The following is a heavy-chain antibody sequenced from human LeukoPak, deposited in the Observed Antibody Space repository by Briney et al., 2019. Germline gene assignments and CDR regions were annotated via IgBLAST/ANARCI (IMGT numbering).Heavy chain of an antibody. CDR1: GGSFSGFY. D-gene: IGHD5-18*01. J-gene: IGHJ6*02. V-gene: IGHV4-34*01. CDR3: TRGRIQLQLWGYYYGMDV. Sequence: PSETLSLTCAVYGGSFSGFYCSWIRQPPGPGLEWIGEINHSESTNYNQSLKSRVTISVNTSKKQFSLMLSSVTAADTAVYYCTRGRIQLQLWGYYYGMDVWGQGTTVTVSS. CDR2: INHSEST.